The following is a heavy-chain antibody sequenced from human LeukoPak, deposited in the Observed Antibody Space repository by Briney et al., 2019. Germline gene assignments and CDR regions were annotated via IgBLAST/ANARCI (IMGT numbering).Heavy chain of an antibody. CDR1: GFTFSSYG. V-gene: IGHV3-30*02. CDR3: AKDPNSSSSGHIDY. J-gene: IGHJ4*02. CDR2: IRYDGSNK. Sequence: PGGSLRLSCAASGFTFSSYGMHWVRQAPGKGLEWVAFIRYDGSNKYYADSVKGRFTISRDNSKNTLYLQMNSLRAEDTAVYYCAKDPNSSSSGHIDYWGQGTLVTVSS. D-gene: IGHD6-13*01.